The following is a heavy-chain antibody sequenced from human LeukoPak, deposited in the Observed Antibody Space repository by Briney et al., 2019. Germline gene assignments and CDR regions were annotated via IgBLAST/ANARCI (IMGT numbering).Heavy chain of an antibody. Sequence: PGGSQRLSCAASGFTFRNYWMSWVRQAPGKGLEWVANIKEDGSEKYYVDSVKGRFVISRDNAKNSLYLQMDSLRVDDTAIYYCARDQEGGAGSCYFDCWGQGALVTVSS. CDR3: ARDQEGGAGSCYFDC. V-gene: IGHV3-7*01. J-gene: IGHJ4*02. CDR2: IKEDGSEK. D-gene: IGHD2-15*01. CDR1: GFTFRNYW.